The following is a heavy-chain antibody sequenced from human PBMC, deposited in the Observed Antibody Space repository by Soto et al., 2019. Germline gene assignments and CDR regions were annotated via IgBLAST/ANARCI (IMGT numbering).Heavy chain of an antibody. V-gene: IGHV3-23*01. CDR1: GFTFSTYA. Sequence: GGSLRLSCAASGFTFSTYAMSWVRQAPGKGLEWVSTLSRSATTYYADSVKGRFTISRDNSKNTLYLQMSSLRAEDTAIYYCERDLGGPLDYWGQGTLVTVSS. D-gene: IGHD3-16*01. CDR2: LSRSATT. CDR3: ERDLGGPLDY. J-gene: IGHJ4*02.